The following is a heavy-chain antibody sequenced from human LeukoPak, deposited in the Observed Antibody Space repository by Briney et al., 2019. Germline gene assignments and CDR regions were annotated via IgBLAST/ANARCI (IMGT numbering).Heavy chain of an antibody. CDR3: ARDANFVYDSSGYYPYDY. D-gene: IGHD3-22*01. Sequence: ASVKVSCKASGYTFTSYGISWVRQAPGQGLEWMGWISAYNGNTNYAQKLQGRVTMTTDTSTSTAYMELRSLRSDDTAVYYCARDANFVYDSSGYYPYDYWGQGTLVTASS. J-gene: IGHJ4*02. V-gene: IGHV1-18*01. CDR1: GYTFTSYG. CDR2: ISAYNGNT.